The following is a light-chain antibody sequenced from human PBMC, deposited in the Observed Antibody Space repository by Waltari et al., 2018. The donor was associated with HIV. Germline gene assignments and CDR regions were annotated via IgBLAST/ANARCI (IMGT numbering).Light chain of an antibody. CDR3: GTWDNSLRAGV. CDR1: RFNIGSHY. J-gene: IGLJ2*01. CDR2: NTN. V-gene: IGLV1-51*01. Sequence: QAVLTQPPSVSAAPGQTVSISCSGNRFNIGSHYVSWYQQLPGRAPKLLIYNTNERPSGIPDRFSGSVSDTSATLGITGLQTGDEADYYCGTWDNSLRAGVFGGGTKLTVL.